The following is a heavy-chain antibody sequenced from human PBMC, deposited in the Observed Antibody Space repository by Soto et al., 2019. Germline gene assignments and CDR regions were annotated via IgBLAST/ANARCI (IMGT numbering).Heavy chain of an antibody. D-gene: IGHD3-22*01. CDR2: IYAGGST. CDR3: ARERDTTGYILAY. J-gene: IGHJ4*02. CDR1: GFTVSSNY. V-gene: IGHV3-53*01. Sequence: EVQLVECGGGLIQPGGSLRLSCAASGFTVSSNYMTWVRQAPGKGLEWVSLIYAGGSTYYADSVKGRFTISRDNSKNTLYLQMNNLRAEDTAVYYCARERDTTGYILAYWGQGTLVTVSS.